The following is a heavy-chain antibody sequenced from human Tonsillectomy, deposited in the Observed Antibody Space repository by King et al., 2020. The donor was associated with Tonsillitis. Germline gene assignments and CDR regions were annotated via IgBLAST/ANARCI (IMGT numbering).Heavy chain of an antibody. CDR2: INHSGST. CDR1: GGSFSGYY. V-gene: IGHV4-34*01. J-gene: IGHJ4*02. CDR3: ARNSGRPHGEQQLVLFDY. Sequence: VQLQKWGAGLLKPSEPLSLTCAVYGGSFSGYYWSWIRQPPGKGLEWIGEINHSGSTNYNPSLKSRVTISVDTSKNQFSLKLSSVTAADTAVYYCARNSGRPHGEQQLVLFDYWGQGTLVTVSS. D-gene: IGHD6-13*01.